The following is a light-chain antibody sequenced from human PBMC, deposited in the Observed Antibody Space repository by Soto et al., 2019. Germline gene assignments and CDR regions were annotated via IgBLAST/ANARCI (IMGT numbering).Light chain of an antibody. J-gene: IGLJ1*01. CDR2: DVS. Sequence: QSVLTQPRSVSGSPGQSVTISCTGTSSDVGGYNYVSWYQQHPGKAPKLMIYDVSKRPSGVPDRFSGSKSGNTASLTISGLQAEDEADYYCCSYEGSNNFEVFGTGTKVTVL. CDR3: CSYEGSNNFEV. V-gene: IGLV2-11*01. CDR1: SSDVGGYNY.